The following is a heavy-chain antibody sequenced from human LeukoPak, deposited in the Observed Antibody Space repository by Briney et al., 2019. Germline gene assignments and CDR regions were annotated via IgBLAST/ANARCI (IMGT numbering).Heavy chain of an antibody. D-gene: IGHD6-13*01. J-gene: IGHJ4*02. V-gene: IGHV3-30*02. CDR1: GFAFSGYG. Sequence: PGGSLRLSCVASGFAFSGYGMRWVRQAPGKGLGWVAFIRYSGGIKYYADSVKGRFTISRKNSKHTLYLQVNSQTVEETAIYFCVKDHVTEQLAENYFDYSGQGTLVTVSS. CDR3: VKDHVTEQLAENYFDY. CDR2: IRYSGGIK.